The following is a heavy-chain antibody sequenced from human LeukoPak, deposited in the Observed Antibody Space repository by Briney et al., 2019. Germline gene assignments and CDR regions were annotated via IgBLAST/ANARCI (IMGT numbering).Heavy chain of an antibody. CDR2: ISGSGSYI. D-gene: IGHD3-10*01. Sequence: GGSLRLSCAASGFTFRRYGMSWVRQAPGKGLEWVSCISGSGSYIYYADSVKGRFTISRDNAKNSLHLQVNSLRAEDTAVYYCVRERFHGSGAPKFDFWGQGTLVTVSS. J-gene: IGHJ4*02. CDR1: GFTFRRYG. CDR3: VRERFHGSGAPKFDF. V-gene: IGHV3-21*06.